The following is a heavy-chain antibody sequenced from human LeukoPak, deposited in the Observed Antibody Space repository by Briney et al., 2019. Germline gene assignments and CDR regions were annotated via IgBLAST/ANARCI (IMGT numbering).Heavy chain of an antibody. V-gene: IGHV4-34*01. CDR1: GGSFSGYY. CDR2: INHSGST. Sequence: PSETLSLTCAVYGGSFSGYYWGRIRQPPGKGLEWIGEINHSGSTNYNPSLKSRVTISVDTSKNQFSLKLSSVTAADTAVYYCARGPGGSYRSGLGRRLYYFDYWGQGTLVTVSS. J-gene: IGHJ4*02. D-gene: IGHD3-16*02. CDR3: ARGPGGSYRSGLGRRLYYFDY.